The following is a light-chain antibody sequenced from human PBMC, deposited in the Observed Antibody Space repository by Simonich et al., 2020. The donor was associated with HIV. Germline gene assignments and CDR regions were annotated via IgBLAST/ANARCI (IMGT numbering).Light chain of an antibody. CDR2: DAS. CDR1: QSVSSY. V-gene: IGKV3-11*01. CDR3: QHYNNWPPGT. J-gene: IGKJ1*01. Sequence: EVVLTQSPATLSLSPGERATLSCRASQSVSSYLAWYQQKPGQVPRLLIYDASNRAPGIPARFSGSGSGTDFTLTISSLQSEAFAIYYCQHYNNWPPGTFGQGTKVEFK.